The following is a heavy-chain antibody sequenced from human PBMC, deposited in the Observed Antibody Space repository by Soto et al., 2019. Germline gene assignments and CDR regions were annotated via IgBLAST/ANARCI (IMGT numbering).Heavy chain of an antibody. J-gene: IGHJ4*02. CDR2: IIPVLDTP. D-gene: IGHD3-10*01. CDR3: ARASTLGSFFDL. Sequence: QVQLVQSGAEVKKPGSSVKVSCRASGGTFSSYTITWVRQAPGQGLEWMGRIIPVLDTPNYPQKFQGRATITADKSTSTAYMELSSLTSEDTAVYYCARASTLGSFFDLWGQGTLVTVSS. CDR1: GGTFSSYT. V-gene: IGHV1-69*08.